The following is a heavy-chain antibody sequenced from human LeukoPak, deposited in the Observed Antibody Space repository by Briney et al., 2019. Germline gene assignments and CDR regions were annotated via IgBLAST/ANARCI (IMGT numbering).Heavy chain of an antibody. CDR1: GFTFSNYA. Sequence: GGSLRLSCAASGFTFSNYAVNWVRQSPGKGLEWVSGISGSGRSTPYADSVKGRFTISRDNSKNTLYLQMNNLRAEDTAIYYCAKDSSYYYDSSGYSYFDYWGQGTLVTVSS. CDR2: ISGSGRST. J-gene: IGHJ4*02. V-gene: IGHV3-23*01. CDR3: AKDSSYYYDSSGYSYFDY. D-gene: IGHD3-22*01.